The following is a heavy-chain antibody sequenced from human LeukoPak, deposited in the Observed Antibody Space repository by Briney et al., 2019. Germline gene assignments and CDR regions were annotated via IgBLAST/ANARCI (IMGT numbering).Heavy chain of an antibody. V-gene: IGHV4-59*11. CDR2: IYFSGST. Sequence: SETLSLTCTASGDSISSHYWSWIRQPPGKGLEWIGFIYFSGSTNYNPSLKSRVTISVDTSKNHFSLKLTSVAAADTAVYYCATWTGTMGLIDYWGQGTLVTVSS. J-gene: IGHJ4*02. CDR1: GDSISSHY. CDR3: ATWTGTMGLIDY. D-gene: IGHD1-1*01.